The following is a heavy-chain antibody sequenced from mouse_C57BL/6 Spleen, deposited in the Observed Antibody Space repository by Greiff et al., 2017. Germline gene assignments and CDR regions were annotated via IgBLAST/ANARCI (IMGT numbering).Heavy chain of an antibody. D-gene: IGHD4-1*01. V-gene: IGHV1-80*01. CDR2: IYPGVGDT. J-gene: IGHJ2*01. CDR1: GYAFSSYW. Sequence: QVQLQQSVAELVKPGASVKISCKASGYAFSSYWMNWVKQRPGKGLEWIGQIYPGVGDTNYNGKFKGKATLTADKSSSTAYMQLSSLTSEDSAVYFCARFGLTGTDYWGQGTTLTVSS. CDR3: ARFGLTGTDY.